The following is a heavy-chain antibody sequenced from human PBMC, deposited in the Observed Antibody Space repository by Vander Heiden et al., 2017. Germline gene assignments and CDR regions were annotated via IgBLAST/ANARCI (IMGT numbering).Heavy chain of an antibody. Sequence: EVQLVQSGAEVSKPGESLKISCKASGYIFTNYWIGWVRQMPGKALEWMGIIYPGDSDTRYSPSFQGQVSISADKSITTAYLQWSSLKASDTAMYFCARHGQSFDYWGQGNLVTVSS. CDR2: IYPGDSDT. V-gene: IGHV5-51*01. CDR3: ARHGQSFDY. CDR1: GYIFTNYW. J-gene: IGHJ4*02.